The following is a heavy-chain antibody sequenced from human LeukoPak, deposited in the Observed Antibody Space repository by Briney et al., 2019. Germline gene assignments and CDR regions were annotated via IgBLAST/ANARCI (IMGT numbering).Heavy chain of an antibody. J-gene: IGHJ5*02. Sequence: GGSLRLSCAASGLTFSSYAMSWVRQAPGKGLEWVSAIGGRGGGTYYADSVKGRFTISRDNSKNTLYLQMNSLRADDTAVHNCAQGASIAAAGNRWGWIDPWGQGTLVTVSS. V-gene: IGHV3-23*01. CDR2: IGGRGGGT. CDR3: AQGASIAAAGNRWGWIDP. D-gene: IGHD6-13*01. CDR1: GLTFSSYA.